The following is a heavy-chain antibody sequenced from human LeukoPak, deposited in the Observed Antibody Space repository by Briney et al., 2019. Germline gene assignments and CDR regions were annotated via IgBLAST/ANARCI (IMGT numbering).Heavy chain of an antibody. J-gene: IGHJ3*01. CDR3: ASLRVGSSFGYQYYIDV. V-gene: IGHV4-34*01. Sequence: SETLSLTCAVYGGSFSGFYWSWIRQPPGKGLEWIGEINHSGSTNYNPSLKSRVTISVDTSKNQFSLKLSSVTAADTAVYYCASLRVGSSFGYQYYIDVWGQGTMVTVSS. D-gene: IGHD6-13*01. CDR2: INHSGST. CDR1: GGSFSGFY.